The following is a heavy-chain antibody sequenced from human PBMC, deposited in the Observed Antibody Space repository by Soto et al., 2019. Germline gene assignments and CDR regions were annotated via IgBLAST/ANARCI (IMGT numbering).Heavy chain of an antibody. V-gene: IGHV4-31*03. CDR1: GGSISSGGYY. CDR2: IYYSGST. D-gene: IGHD3-3*01. CDR3: ARGIRFLEWLPNYSDY. J-gene: IGHJ4*02. Sequence: QVQLQESGPGLVKPSQTLSLTCTVSGGSISSGGYYWSWIRQHPGKGLEWIGYIYYSGSTYYNPSLKSRVTISVDASNNQFSLKLSSVTAADTAVYYCARGIRFLEWLPNYSDYWGQGTLVTVSS.